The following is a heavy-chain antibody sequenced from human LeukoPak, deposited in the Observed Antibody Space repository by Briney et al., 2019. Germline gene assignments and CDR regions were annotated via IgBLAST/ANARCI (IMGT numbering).Heavy chain of an antibody. CDR2: ISGDGVTT. CDR1: GFIFRDYS. CDR3: ARGVNTISFTLDY. V-gene: IGHV3-43*02. D-gene: IGHD3-22*01. Sequence: GGSLRLSCAASGFIFRDYSMHWVRQVPGKGLEWISLISGDGVTTYYADSVKGRFTISRDNHEDSLYLQMNTLRTEDTAFYYCARGVNTISFTLDYWARGSLVTVSS. J-gene: IGHJ4*02.